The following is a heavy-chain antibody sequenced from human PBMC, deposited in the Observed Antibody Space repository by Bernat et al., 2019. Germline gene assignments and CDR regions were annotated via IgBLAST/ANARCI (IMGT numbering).Heavy chain of an antibody. CDR3: ARDILLCPFDI. D-gene: IGHD3-10*02. V-gene: IGHV3-30-3*01. J-gene: IGHJ3*02. CDR2: ISYDGSNK. Sequence: QVQLVESGGGVVQPGRSLRLSCAASGFTFSSYAMHWVRQAPGKGLEWVAVISYDGSNKYYADSVKGRFTISRDNSKNTLYLQMNSLRAEDTAVYYCARDILLCPFDIWGQGTMVTVSS. CDR1: GFTFSSYA.